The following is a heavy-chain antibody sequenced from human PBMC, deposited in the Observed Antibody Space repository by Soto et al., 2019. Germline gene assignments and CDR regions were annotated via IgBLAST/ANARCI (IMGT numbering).Heavy chain of an antibody. CDR3: ARSWRDTAMVTGWFDP. Sequence: SVKVSCKASGGTFSSYAISWVRQAPGQGLEWMGGIIPIFGTANYAQKFQGRVTITADESTSTAYMELSSLRSEDTAVYYCARSWRDTAMVTGWFDPWGQGTLVTVSS. CDR1: GGTFSSYA. V-gene: IGHV1-69*13. J-gene: IGHJ5*02. CDR2: IIPIFGTA. D-gene: IGHD5-18*01.